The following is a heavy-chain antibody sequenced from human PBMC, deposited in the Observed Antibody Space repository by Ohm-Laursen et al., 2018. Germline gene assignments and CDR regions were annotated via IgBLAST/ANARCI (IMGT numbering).Heavy chain of an antibody. D-gene: IGHD4-17*01. J-gene: IGHJ4*02. Sequence: SLRLSCAASGFTFSTSGMHWVRQAPGKGLEWVGRIKSKTDGGTTDYAAPVKGRFTISRDDSKNTLYLQMNSLKTEDTAVYYCTTDYGDYFDYWGQGTLVTVSS. CDR1: GFTFSTSG. CDR2: IKSKTDGGTT. CDR3: TTDYGDYFDY. V-gene: IGHV3-15*01.